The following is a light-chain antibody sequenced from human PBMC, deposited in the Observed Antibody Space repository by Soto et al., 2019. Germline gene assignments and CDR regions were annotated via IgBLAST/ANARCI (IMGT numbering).Light chain of an antibody. J-gene: IGKJ2*02. CDR1: QSINSQ. V-gene: IGKV1-5*03. CDR2: KAS. CDR3: QQYNTYPCT. Sequence: DIQMTQSPSILSASVGDRVTITCRASQSINSQLAWFQQKPGKAPNLLIYKASSLESGVPSRFSGSGPGTEFTLTISSLQPDDFAAYYCQQYNTYPCTFGQGTKLEMK.